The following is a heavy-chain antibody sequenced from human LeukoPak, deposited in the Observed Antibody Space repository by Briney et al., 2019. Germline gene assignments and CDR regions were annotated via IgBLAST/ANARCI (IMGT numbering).Heavy chain of an antibody. CDR3: ARGHRGYSSDAFDI. CDR1: GFTVSSNY. CDR2: IYSGGST. D-gene: IGHD5-18*01. Sequence: PGGSLRLSCAASGFTVSSNYMSWVRQAPGKGLEWVSVIYSGGSTYYADSVKGRFTISRDNSKNTLYLQMNSLRAEDTAVYYCARGHRGYSSDAFDIWGQGTMVTVSS. V-gene: IGHV3-53*01. J-gene: IGHJ3*02.